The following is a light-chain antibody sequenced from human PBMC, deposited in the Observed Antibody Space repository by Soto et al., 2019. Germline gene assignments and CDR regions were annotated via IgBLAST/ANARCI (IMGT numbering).Light chain of an antibody. V-gene: IGKV3-20*01. Sequence: EIVLTQSPGTLSLSPGERATLSCRASQSISSTYLAWYRQKPGQAPRLLIYAASSRAPGIPDRFSGSGSGTDFTLTISSLEPDDCAVYYCQQYYASSWTFGQGTMVEI. CDR3: QQYYASSWT. J-gene: IGKJ1*01. CDR1: QSISSTY. CDR2: AAS.